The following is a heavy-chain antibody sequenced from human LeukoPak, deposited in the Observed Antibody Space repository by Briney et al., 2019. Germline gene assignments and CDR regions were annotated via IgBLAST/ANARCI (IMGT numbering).Heavy chain of an antibody. Sequence: SAPLSLSCTVSGGSISRYYWSWVRPPPGKGLEWIGYIYYSGSTNYNPSLKSRVTISVDTSKNQFSLKVSSVTAADTAVYYCAKNGPQQQLVHWFDPWGQGTLVTVSS. CDR1: GGSISRYY. D-gene: IGHD6-13*01. CDR3: AKNGPQQQLVHWFDP. J-gene: IGHJ5*02. V-gene: IGHV4-59*01. CDR2: IYYSGST.